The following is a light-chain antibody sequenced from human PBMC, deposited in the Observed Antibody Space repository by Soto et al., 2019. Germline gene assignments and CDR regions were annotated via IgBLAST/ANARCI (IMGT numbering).Light chain of an antibody. CDR1: QDIGTD. V-gene: IGKV1-17*01. J-gene: IGKJ1*01. CDR3: LQYNSYPWT. Sequence: DIQMTQSPSSLSASVGDRVTITCRASQDIGTDLAWYQQKPGKATKCLIYAASSFQTGFPSGVSGSGSGTDFTLTSSSLQPEDFATYYGLQYNSYPWTFGQGTKVEIK. CDR2: AAS.